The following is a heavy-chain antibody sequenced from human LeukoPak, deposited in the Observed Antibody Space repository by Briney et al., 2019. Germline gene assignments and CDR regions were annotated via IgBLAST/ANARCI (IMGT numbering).Heavy chain of an antibody. CDR1: GFTFSSYA. V-gene: IGHV3-23*01. J-gene: IGHJ4*02. CDR2: ISGSGGST. Sequence: PGGSLRLSCAASGFTFSSYAMSWVRQAPGKGLEWVSAISGSGGSTYYADSVKGRFTISRDNAKNSLYLQMNSLRAEDTAVYYCAREIYYGSGSYYGAYDYWGQGTLVTVSS. D-gene: IGHD3-10*01. CDR3: AREIYYGSGSYYGAYDY.